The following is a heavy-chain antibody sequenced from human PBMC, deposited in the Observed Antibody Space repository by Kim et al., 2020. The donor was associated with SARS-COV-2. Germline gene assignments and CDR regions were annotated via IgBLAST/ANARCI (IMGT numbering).Heavy chain of an antibody. CDR1: GFNFSTYW. CDR2: IKEDGGEK. D-gene: IGHD6-13*01. Sequence: GGSLRLSCAASGFNFSTYWMSWVRQAPGKGLEWVANIKEDGGEKYYVDSLKGRFTISRDNAKNSLYLQMNSLRAEDTAVYYCARDPSGGSSWSRLPKYAMDDWGQGTPVTVSS. CDR3: ARDPSGGSSWSRLPKYAMDD. V-gene: IGHV3-7*05. J-gene: IGHJ6*02.